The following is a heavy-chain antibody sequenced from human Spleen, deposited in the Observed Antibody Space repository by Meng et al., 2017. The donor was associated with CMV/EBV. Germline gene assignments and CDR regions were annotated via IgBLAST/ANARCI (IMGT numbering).Heavy chain of an antibody. CDR2: ITPILGIA. CDR1: GGTFNS. D-gene: IGHD6-13*01. CDR3: ARGGIDPRGSWFDP. V-gene: IGHV1-69*02. J-gene: IGHJ5*02. Sequence: SCEASGGTFNSISWVRQAPGQGLEWMGRITPILGIANYAQKFQSRVTITADKSTTTAYMELSSLRSEDTAVYYCARGGIDPRGSWFDPWGQGTLVTVSS.